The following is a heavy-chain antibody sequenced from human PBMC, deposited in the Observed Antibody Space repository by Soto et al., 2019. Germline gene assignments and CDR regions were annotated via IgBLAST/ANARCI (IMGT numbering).Heavy chain of an antibody. J-gene: IGHJ5*02. CDR2: ISAYTDDP. D-gene: IGHD2-2*02. Sequence: QGQLVQSGAEVKKPGASVKVSCTASGNTFTNFGVTWVRQAPGQGLEWMGWISAYTDDPNYAQKFQDRVTMTIDTPTSTAYLDLRSLTSDDTAVYYCARVIPCAEAWLDPWGQGTLVTVSS. CDR1: GNTFTNFG. V-gene: IGHV1-18*01. CDR3: ARVIPCAEAWLDP.